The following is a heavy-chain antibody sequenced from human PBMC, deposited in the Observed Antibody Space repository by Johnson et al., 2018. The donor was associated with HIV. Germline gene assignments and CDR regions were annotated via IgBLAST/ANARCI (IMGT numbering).Heavy chain of an antibody. V-gene: IGHV3-30*03. CDR2: ISYDGSNK. J-gene: IGHJ3*02. CDR1: GFPVSTYH. CDR3: ARGMTTVTNHDAFDI. D-gene: IGHD4-17*01. Sequence: QVQLVESGGGLIQPGGSLRLSCAASGFPVSTYHMSWVRQAPGKGLEWVAVISYDGSNKYYADSVKGRFTISRDNSKNTLYLQMNSLRAEDTAVYYCARGMTTVTNHDAFDIWGQGTMVTVSS.